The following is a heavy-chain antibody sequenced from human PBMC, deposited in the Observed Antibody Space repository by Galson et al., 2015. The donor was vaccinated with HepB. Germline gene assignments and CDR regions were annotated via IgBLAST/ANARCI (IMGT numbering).Heavy chain of an antibody. Sequence: SLRLSCAASRFTFSSYWMHWVRQAPGKGLVWVSRINPENTTRTYADSVNGRFTISRDNAENTLYLQMNSLRAEDTAIYCCVRGGKEPFDYWGQGTLVTVSP. CDR1: RFTFSSYW. CDR3: VRGGKEPFDY. CDR2: INPENTTR. D-gene: IGHD1-26*01. V-gene: IGHV3-74*01. J-gene: IGHJ4*02.